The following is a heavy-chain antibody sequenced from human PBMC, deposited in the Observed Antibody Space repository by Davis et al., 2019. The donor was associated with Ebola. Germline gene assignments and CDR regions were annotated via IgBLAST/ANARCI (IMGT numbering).Heavy chain of an antibody. D-gene: IGHD5-18*01. CDR3: ARGRRYSYGPPRY. CDR2: INHSGST. J-gene: IGHJ4*02. Sequence: MPGGSLRLSCTVSGDSISSYYWSWIRQPPGKGLEWIGEINHSGSTNYNPSLKSRVTISVDTSKNQFSLKLSSVTAADTAVYYCARGRRYSYGPPRYWGQGTLVTVSS. CDR1: GDSISSYY. V-gene: IGHV4-34*01.